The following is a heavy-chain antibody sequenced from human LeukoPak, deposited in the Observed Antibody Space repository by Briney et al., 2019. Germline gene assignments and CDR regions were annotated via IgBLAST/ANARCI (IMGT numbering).Heavy chain of an antibody. CDR2: INPSGGST. Sequence: ASVKVSCKASGYTFTSYYMHWVRQAPGQGLEWMGIINPSGGSTSYAQKFQGRVTMTRDMSASTDYMELSSLRSEDTAVYYCARDNSVEDTAWWFDPWGQGTLVTVSS. J-gene: IGHJ5*02. CDR1: GYTFTSYY. D-gene: IGHD4-23*01. CDR3: ARDNSVEDTAWWFDP. V-gene: IGHV1-46*01.